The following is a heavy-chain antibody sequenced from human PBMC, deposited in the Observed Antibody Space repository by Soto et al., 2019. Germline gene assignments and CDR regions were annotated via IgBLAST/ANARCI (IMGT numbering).Heavy chain of an antibody. CDR2: ISSSSSYI. D-gene: IGHD3-22*01. J-gene: IGHJ4*02. Sequence: GGSLRLSCAASGFTFSSYSMNWVRQAPGKGLEWVSSISSSSSYIYYADSVKGRFTISRDNAKNSLYLQMNSLRAEDTAVYYCARERYYYDSSGYYAPADYWGQGTLVTVSS. CDR3: ARERYYYDSSGYYAPADY. V-gene: IGHV3-21*01. CDR1: GFTFSSYS.